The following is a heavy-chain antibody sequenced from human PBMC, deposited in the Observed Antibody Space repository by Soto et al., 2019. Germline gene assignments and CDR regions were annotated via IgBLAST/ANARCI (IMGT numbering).Heavy chain of an antibody. Sequence: PSETLSLTCVVYGGSFSGYSWSWIRRPPGKGLEWIGEINHSGSTNYNPSLKSRVTISVDTSKNQFSLKLSSVTAADTAVFYCARLSITMVRGVPPHMDVWGQGTTVTVSS. D-gene: IGHD3-10*01. CDR1: GGSFSGYS. J-gene: IGHJ6*02. V-gene: IGHV4-34*01. CDR3: ARLSITMVRGVPPHMDV. CDR2: INHSGST.